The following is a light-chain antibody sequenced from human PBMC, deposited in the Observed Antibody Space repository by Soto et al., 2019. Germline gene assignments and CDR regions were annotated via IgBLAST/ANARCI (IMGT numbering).Light chain of an antibody. CDR3: QQYYTTPWT. CDR1: QSVLYNSNDRNY. V-gene: IGKV4-1*01. J-gene: IGKJ1*01. Sequence: DIGTTQSPDSLAVSLGERATINCKSSQSVLYNSNDRNYLAWFQQKPGQPPKLLIYWASTRESGVPDRFSGSGSGTDFTLTISSLQAEDVAVYYCQQYYTTPWTFGQGTKVEIK. CDR2: WAS.